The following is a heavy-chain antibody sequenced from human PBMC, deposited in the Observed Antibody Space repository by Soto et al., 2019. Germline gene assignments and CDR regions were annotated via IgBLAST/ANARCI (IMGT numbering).Heavy chain of an antibody. CDR2: IYYSGST. D-gene: IGHD6-13*01. Sequence: PSETLSLTCTVSGGSISSYYWSWIRQPPGKGLEWIGYIYYSGSTNYNPSLKSRVTISVDTSKNQFSLKLSSVTAADTAVYYCARVPSSLHDYYYYYMDVWGKGTTVTVSS. CDR3: ARVPSSLHDYYYYYMDV. J-gene: IGHJ6*03. CDR1: GGSISSYY. V-gene: IGHV4-59*01.